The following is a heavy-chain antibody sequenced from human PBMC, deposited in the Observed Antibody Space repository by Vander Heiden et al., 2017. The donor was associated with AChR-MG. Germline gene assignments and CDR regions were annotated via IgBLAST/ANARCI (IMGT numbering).Heavy chain of an antibody. CDR1: GGSISSGGYS. Sequence: QVQLQESGPGLVKPSQTLSLTCTVSGGSISSGGYSWSWIRQHPGKGLEWIGYIYYSGSTYYNPSLKSRVTISVDTSKNQFSLKLSSVTAADTAVYYCASAWVWFGEKNDPSNYYYYGMDVWGQGTTVTVSS. CDR3: ASAWVWFGEKNDPSNYYYYGMDV. J-gene: IGHJ6*02. D-gene: IGHD3-10*01. CDR2: IYYSGST. V-gene: IGHV4-31*03.